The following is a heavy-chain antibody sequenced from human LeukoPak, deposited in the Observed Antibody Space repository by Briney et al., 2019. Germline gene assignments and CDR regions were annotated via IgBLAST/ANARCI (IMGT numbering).Heavy chain of an antibody. CDR1: GGSISSSSYY. D-gene: IGHD6-13*01. J-gene: IGHJ6*02. V-gene: IGHV4-39*07. CDR3: ARLSRIAAAGAYSYHSLDV. Sequence: SETLSLTCTVSGGSISSSSYYWGWIRQPPGKGLEWIGSIYYSASTYYNPSLKSRVTISVDTSKNQFSLKLSSATAADTAVYFCARLSRIAAAGAYSYHSLDVWGQGTTVIVSS. CDR2: IYYSAST.